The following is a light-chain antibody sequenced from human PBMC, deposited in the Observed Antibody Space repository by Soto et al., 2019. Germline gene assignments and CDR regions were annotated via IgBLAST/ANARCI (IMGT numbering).Light chain of an antibody. CDR1: QSVRNN. J-gene: IGKJ2*01. V-gene: IGKV3-15*01. CDR2: GAS. Sequence: DIVLTHSPATLSVSPGARATLSCRTSQSVRNNLAWYQQKPGQAPRLLIFGASTRATGTPARFSGSGSGTEFTLTISSLQSEDFAIYYCQQYDIWPPYTFGQGTKVDI. CDR3: QQYDIWPPYT.